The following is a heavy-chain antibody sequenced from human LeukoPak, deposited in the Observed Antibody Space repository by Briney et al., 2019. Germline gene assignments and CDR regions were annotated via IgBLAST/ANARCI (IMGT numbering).Heavy chain of an antibody. V-gene: IGHV1-69*06. CDR3: ARASYYYDSSGYYYDY. CDR2: IIPIFGTA. J-gene: IGHJ4*02. Sequence: SVKVSFKGSAYSFTIYGISWVRQAPGQGLEWMGGIIPIFGTANYSPKFQGRVKINADKSTSTAYMELSSLRSEDTAVYYCARASYYYDSSGYYYDYWGQGTLVTVSS. CDR1: AYSFTIYG. D-gene: IGHD3-22*01.